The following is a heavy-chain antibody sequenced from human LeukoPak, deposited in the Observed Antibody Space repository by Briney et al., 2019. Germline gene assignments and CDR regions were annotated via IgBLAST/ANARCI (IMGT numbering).Heavy chain of an antibody. V-gene: IGHV3-33*01. J-gene: IGHJ6*02. CDR1: GFTFSSYG. Sequence: PGGSLRLSCAASGFTFSSYGMHWVRQAPGKGLEWVAVIWYDGSNKYYADSVKGRFTISRDNSKNTLYLQMNSLRDEDTAVYYCAIQLLSYYYYYGMDVWGQGTTVTVSS. CDR2: IWYDGSNK. D-gene: IGHD2-2*01. CDR3: AIQLLSYYYYYGMDV.